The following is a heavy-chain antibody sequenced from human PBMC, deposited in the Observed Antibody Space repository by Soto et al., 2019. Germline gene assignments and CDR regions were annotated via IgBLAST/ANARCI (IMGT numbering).Heavy chain of an antibody. D-gene: IGHD2-15*01. Sequence: TLSLTCTVSGGSISSGGYYWSWIRQHPGKGLEWIGYIYYSGSTYYNPSLKSRVTISVDTSKNQFSLKLSSVTAADTAVYYCARTLRGGGSSWFDPWGQGTLVTVSS. J-gene: IGHJ5*02. CDR1: GGSISSGGYY. CDR2: IYYSGST. CDR3: ARTLRGGGSSWFDP. V-gene: IGHV4-31*03.